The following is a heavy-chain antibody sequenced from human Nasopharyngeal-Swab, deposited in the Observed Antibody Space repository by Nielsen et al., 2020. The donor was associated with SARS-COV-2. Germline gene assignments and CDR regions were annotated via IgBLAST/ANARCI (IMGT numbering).Heavy chain of an antibody. CDR2: INTDGRRT. Sequence: GESLKISCAASGFSFSTFWMQWVRQVPGEGLVWVSRINTDGRRTNYAESVKGRFTISRDNVKNMLYLQMNNLRPEDTAVYYCARDLGGFGGYWGQGTLATVSS. D-gene: IGHD4-23*01. CDR1: GFSFSTFW. V-gene: IGHV3-74*01. J-gene: IGHJ4*02. CDR3: ARDLGGFGGY.